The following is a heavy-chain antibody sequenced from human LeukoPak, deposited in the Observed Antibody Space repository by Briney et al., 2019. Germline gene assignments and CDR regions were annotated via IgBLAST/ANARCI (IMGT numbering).Heavy chain of an antibody. CDR3: AKDMEGYYGSGSGYGMDV. V-gene: IGHV3-9*01. J-gene: IGHJ6*02. CDR2: ISWNSGNM. Sequence: GRSLRLSCVASGFTFDDYAMHWVRQAPGKGLQWVSGISWNSGNMGYADSVEGRFTISRDSAKNSLYLQMNSLRAEDTALYYCAKDMEGYYGSGSGYGMDVWGQGPTVTVSS. D-gene: IGHD3-10*01. CDR1: GFTFDDYA.